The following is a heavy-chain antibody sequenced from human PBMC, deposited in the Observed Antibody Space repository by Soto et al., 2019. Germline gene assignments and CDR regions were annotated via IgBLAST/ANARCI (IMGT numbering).Heavy chain of an antibody. CDR2: INSDGSST. CDR1: GFTFSGYW. Sequence: PGGSLRLSCAASGFTFSGYWMHWVRQAPGKGLVGVSRINSDGSSTSCADSVKGRFTISRDNAKNTLYLQMNILRAEDTAVYYCARDSEYCDFWSGYYGEGYYGMDVWGQGTTVTVSS. V-gene: IGHV3-74*01. D-gene: IGHD3-3*01. J-gene: IGHJ6*02. CDR3: ARDSEYCDFWSGYYGEGYYGMDV.